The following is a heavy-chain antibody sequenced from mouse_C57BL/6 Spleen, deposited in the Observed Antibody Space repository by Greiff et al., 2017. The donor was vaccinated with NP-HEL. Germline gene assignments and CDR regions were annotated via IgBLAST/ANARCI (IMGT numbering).Heavy chain of an antibody. J-gene: IGHJ4*01. CDR1: GFTFSSYA. D-gene: IGHD2-3*01. V-gene: IGHV5-4*01. CDR2: ISDGGSYT. CDR3: ARDDDGYYVYAMDY. Sequence: EVQRVESGGGLVKPGGSLKLSCAASGFTFSSYAMSWVRQTPEKRLAWVATISDGGSYTYYPDNVKGRFTISRDNAKNNLYLQMSHLKSEDTAMYYCARDDDGYYVYAMDYWGQGTSVTVSS.